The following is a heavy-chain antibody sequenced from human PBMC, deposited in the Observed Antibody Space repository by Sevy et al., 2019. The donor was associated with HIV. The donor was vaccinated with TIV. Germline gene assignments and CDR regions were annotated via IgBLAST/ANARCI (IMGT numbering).Heavy chain of an antibody. Sequence: GGSLRLSCAASGFTFSTYGMQWVRQSPGKGLEWVAVIWHDGSKIYYADSVKGRFTISRDNSKNMLYLQMNSLRAEDTAVYYCATDQYYYDSSGYYYAQYYFDYWGQGTLVTVSS. CDR1: GFTFSTYG. V-gene: IGHV3-33*01. J-gene: IGHJ4*02. D-gene: IGHD3-22*01. CDR2: IWHDGSKI. CDR3: ATDQYYYDSSGYYYAQYYFDY.